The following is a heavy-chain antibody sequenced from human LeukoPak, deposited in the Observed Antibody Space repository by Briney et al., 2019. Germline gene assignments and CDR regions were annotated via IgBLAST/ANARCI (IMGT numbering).Heavy chain of an antibody. V-gene: IGHV3-21*01. Sequence: GGSLRLSCAASGFTFSSYSMNWVRQAPGKGLEWVSSISSSSSYIYYADSVKGRFTISRDNAKNSLYLQMNSLRAEDTAVDYCARTPLYGGSFDYWGQGTLVTVSS. CDR2: ISSSSSYI. J-gene: IGHJ4*02. D-gene: IGHD4/OR15-4a*01. CDR1: GFTFSSYS. CDR3: ARTPLYGGSFDY.